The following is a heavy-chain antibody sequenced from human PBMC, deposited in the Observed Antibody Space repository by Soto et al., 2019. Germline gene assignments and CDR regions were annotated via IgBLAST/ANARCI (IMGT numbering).Heavy chain of an antibody. J-gene: IGHJ4*02. Sequence: ASVKVSYKASGYTFTSYYMHWVRQAPGQGLEWMGIINPSGGSTSYAQKFQGRVTMARDTSTSTVYMELSSLRSEDTAVYYCARDSRSFGDAGNFDYWGQGTLVTVSS. CDR2: INPSGGST. CDR3: ARDSRSFGDAGNFDY. D-gene: IGHD3-3*01. CDR1: GYTFTSYY. V-gene: IGHV1-46*01.